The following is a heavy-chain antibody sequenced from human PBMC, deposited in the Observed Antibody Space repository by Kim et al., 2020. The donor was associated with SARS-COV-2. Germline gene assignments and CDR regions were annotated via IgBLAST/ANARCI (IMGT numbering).Heavy chain of an antibody. CDR1: GGSISSGGYY. D-gene: IGHD6-19*01. CDR2: IYYSGST. CDR3: ATYSSGWHNWFDP. V-gene: IGHV4-31*03. J-gene: IGHJ5*02. Sequence: SETLSLTCTVSGGSISSGGYYWSCIRQHPGKGLEWIGYIYYSGSTYYNPSLKSRVTISVDTSKNQFSLKLSSVTAADTAVYYCATYSSGWHNWFDPWGQGTLVTVSS.